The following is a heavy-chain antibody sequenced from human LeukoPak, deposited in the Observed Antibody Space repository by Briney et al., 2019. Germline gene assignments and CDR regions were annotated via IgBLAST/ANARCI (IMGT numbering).Heavy chain of an antibody. CDR2: ISYDGSNK. Sequence: GRSLRLSCAASGFTFSSYGMHWVRQAPGKGLEWVAVISYDGSNKYYADSVKGRFTISRDNSKNSLYLQMNSLRAEDTAVYYCARGEDDAFDIWGQGTMVTVSS. CDR1: GFTFSSYG. CDR3: ARGEDDAFDI. V-gene: IGHV3-30*03. J-gene: IGHJ3*02.